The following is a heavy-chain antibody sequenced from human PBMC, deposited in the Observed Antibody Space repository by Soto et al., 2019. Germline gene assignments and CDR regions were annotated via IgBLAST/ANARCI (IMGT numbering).Heavy chain of an antibody. CDR2: IRRSSSII. CDR1: GFTFSGYG. D-gene: IGHD2-2*01. CDR3: VRGENFIVVAPSAFDH. Sequence: EVQLVESGGGLVQPGGSLRLSCAASGFTFSGYGMNWVRQAPGKGLEWVSYIRRSSSIIYDADSVRGRFTISRDNAKNSLYLQMNSLRAEDTAVYYCVRGENFIVVAPSAFDHWGQGTLVTVSS. V-gene: IGHV3-48*01. J-gene: IGHJ4*02.